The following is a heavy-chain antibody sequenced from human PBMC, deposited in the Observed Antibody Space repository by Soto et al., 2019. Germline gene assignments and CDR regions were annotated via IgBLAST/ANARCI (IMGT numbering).Heavy chain of an antibody. Sequence: EVQLAASGGGLAQPGGSLRLSCAASGFTLSGYAMDWVRQAPGKGLEYVSGISSNGVGTYYANSVQGRFTISSDNSRNTVYLQMGSLRPEDMAVYYCARRARTDFYYMDVWGKGTTVTVSS. CDR2: ISSNGVGT. D-gene: IGHD6-6*01. CDR1: GFTLSGYA. CDR3: ARRARTDFYYMDV. J-gene: IGHJ6*03. V-gene: IGHV3-64*01.